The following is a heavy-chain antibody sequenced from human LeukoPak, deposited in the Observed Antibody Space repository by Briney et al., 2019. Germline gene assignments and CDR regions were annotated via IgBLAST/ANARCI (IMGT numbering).Heavy chain of an antibody. CDR2: ISSTSSTI. CDR3: AKGRDGYNADFDY. D-gene: IGHD5-24*01. CDR1: GFTFSSYS. Sequence: GGSLRLSCAASGFTFSSYSMNWVRQVPGKGLEWVSYISSTSSTIYYADSVKGRFTISRDNSKNTLYLQMNSLRAEDTAVYYCAKGRDGYNADFDYWGQGTLVTVSS. J-gene: IGHJ4*02. V-gene: IGHV3-48*01.